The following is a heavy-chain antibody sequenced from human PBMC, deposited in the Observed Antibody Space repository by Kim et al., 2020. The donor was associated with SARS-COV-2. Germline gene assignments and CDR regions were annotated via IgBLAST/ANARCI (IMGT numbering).Heavy chain of an antibody. J-gene: IGHJ4*02. CDR3: ARQEANNNGDPYCFGN. V-gene: IGHV4-39*01. D-gene: IGHD4-17*01. Sequence: PSLKSRVTISVDTSKNQFSLKLGSVTAADTAVYYCARQEANNNGDPYCFGNWGQGTLVSVSS.